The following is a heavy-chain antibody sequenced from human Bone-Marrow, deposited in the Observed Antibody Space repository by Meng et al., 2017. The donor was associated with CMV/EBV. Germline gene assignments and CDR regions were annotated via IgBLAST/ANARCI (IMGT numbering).Heavy chain of an antibody. CDR2: MNPNSGNT. D-gene: IGHD3-3*01. Sequence: ASVKVSCKPSGYTFSSHCMHWVRQATGQGLEWMGWMNPNSGNTGYAQKFQGRVTITRNTSISTAYMELSSLRSEDTAVYYCARGPQSYYDYWSGYSTVYYFDYWGQGTLVTVSS. CDR3: ARGPQSYYDYWSGYSTVYYFDY. V-gene: IGHV1-8*03. J-gene: IGHJ4*02. CDR1: GYTFSSHC.